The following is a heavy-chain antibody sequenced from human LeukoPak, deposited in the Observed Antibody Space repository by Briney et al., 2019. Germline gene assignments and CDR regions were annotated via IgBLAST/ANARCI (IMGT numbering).Heavy chain of an antibody. CDR1: GLTASSNY. Sequence: GGSLRLSCAASGLTASSNYISWVRQAPGKGLEWVSVIYSDGSTYYGASVKGRFTISRDISKNTPYLQMNSLRVEDTAMYYCARDFLDWGARTGAFDIWGQGTMVTVSP. D-gene: IGHD1-14*01. J-gene: IGHJ3*02. CDR2: IYSDGST. CDR3: ARDFLDWGARTGAFDI. V-gene: IGHV3-66*01.